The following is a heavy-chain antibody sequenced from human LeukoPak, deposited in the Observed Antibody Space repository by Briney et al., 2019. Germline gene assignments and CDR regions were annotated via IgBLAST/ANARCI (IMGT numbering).Heavy chain of an antibody. D-gene: IGHD4-17*01. CDR3: ATDLATTTPGDY. Sequence: ASVKVSCKASGYTFTGYYMHWVRQAPGQGLEWMGWINPNSGGTNYAQKFQGRVTVTRDTSITTAYMELNSLKSDDTAMYYCATDLATTTPGDYWGQGTLVTVSS. CDR1: GYTFTGYY. J-gene: IGHJ4*02. V-gene: IGHV1-2*02. CDR2: INPNSGGT.